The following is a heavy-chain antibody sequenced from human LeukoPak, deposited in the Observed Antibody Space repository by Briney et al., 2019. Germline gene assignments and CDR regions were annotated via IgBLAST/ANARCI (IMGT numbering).Heavy chain of an antibody. CDR2: IKQDGSEK. J-gene: IGHJ3*02. CDR3: ARAIGSIAFDAFDI. CDR1: GFTFSSYW. D-gene: IGHD6-6*01. V-gene: IGHV3-7*02. Sequence: GGSLRLSCAASGFTFSSYWMSWVRQAPGKGLEWVANIKQDGSEKYYVDSVKGRFTISRDNAKNSLYLQMNSLRAEDTAVYYWARAIGSIAFDAFDIWGQGTMVTVSS.